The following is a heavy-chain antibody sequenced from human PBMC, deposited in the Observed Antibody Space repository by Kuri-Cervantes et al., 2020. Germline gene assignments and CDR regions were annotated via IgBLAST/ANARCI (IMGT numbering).Heavy chain of an antibody. CDR1: GGSISSYY. CDR3: ASGAWDSSGYYYSEGYYFDY. CDR2: IYYSGST. J-gene: IGHJ4*02. Sequence: SETLSLTCTVSGGSISSYYWSWIRQPPGKGLEWIGYIYYSGSTNYNPSLKSRVTISVDTSKNQFSLKLSSVTAADTAVYYCASGAWDSSGYYYSEGYYFDYWGQGTLVTVSS. V-gene: IGHV4-59*01. D-gene: IGHD3-22*01.